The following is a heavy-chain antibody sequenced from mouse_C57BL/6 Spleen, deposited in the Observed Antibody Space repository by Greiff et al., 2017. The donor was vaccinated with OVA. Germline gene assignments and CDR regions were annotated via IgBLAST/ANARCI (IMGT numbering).Heavy chain of an antibody. V-gene: IGHV3-6*01. CDR2: ISYDGSN. CDR1: GYSITSGYY. J-gene: IGHJ4*01. Sequence: ESGPGLVKPSQSLSLTCSVTGYSITSGYYWNWIRQFPGNKLEWMGYISYDGSNNYNPSLKNRISITRDTSKNQFFLKLNSVTTEDTATYYCATDLYYAMDYWGQGTSVTVSS. CDR3: ATDLYYAMDY.